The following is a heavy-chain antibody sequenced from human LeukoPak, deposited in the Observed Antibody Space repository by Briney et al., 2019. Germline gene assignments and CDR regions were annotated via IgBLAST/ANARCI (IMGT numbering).Heavy chain of an antibody. CDR3: ARIGLCLHY. D-gene: IGHD5/OR15-5a*01. J-gene: IGHJ4*02. CDR2: ISTSGRHT. CDR1: GFTFINYD. Sequence: GGSLRLSCAASGFTFINYDFVWVRQAPGKGLEWVSYISTSGRHTQYSDSVRGRFTISRDNGGNTLFLQMSSLRAEDTAVYCCARIGLCLHYRGQGTLVTVSS. V-gene: IGHV3-48*03.